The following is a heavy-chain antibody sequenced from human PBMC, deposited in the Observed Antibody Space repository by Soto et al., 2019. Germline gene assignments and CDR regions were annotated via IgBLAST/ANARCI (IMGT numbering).Heavy chain of an antibody. CDR3: ARTRRAWSDFHYYSLDV. D-gene: IGHD2-8*02. V-gene: IGHV3-30*03. J-gene: IGHJ6*02. Sequence: GGSLRLSCAASGFTFNSYGMHWVRQGPGNGLEWVAFISYDSTKTYYADSVKGRFTISRDNSNSALYVQMNSLTGEDTAVYYCARTRRAWSDFHYYSLDVWGQGTTVTVSS. CDR1: GFTFNSYG. CDR2: ISYDSTKT.